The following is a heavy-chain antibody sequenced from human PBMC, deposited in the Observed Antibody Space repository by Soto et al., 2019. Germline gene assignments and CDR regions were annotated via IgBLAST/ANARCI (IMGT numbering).Heavy chain of an antibody. CDR2: MYHDGNT. J-gene: IGHJ4*02. D-gene: IGHD5-12*01. CDR1: GYSISSGCF. V-gene: IGHV4-38-2*02. CDR3: AREPDSGYHSYDY. Sequence: PSETLSLTCAVSGYSISSGCFWGWIRQPPGKGLEWIAKMYHDGNTHYNPSLKSRVTMSVDTPKNQFSLKLNSVTAADTAVYYGAREPDSGYHSYDYWGQGILVTVSS.